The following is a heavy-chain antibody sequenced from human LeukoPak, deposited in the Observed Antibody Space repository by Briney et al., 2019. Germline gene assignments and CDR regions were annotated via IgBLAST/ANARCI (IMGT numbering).Heavy chain of an antibody. V-gene: IGHV3-21*01. J-gene: IGHJ4*02. CDR3: ARDPQWLGLDY. CDR1: GFTFSSYS. CDR2: ISSSSSYI. D-gene: IGHD6-19*01. Sequence: GGSLRLSCAASGFTFSSYSMNWVRQAPGKGLEWVSFISSSSSYIYYADSVKGRFTISRDNAKNSLYLQMNSLRAEDTAVYYCARDPQWLGLDYWGQGTLVTVSS.